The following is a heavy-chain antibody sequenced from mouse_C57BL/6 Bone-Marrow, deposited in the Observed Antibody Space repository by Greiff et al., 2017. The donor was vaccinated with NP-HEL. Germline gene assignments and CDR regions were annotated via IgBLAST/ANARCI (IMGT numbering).Heavy chain of an antibody. CDR1: GYTFTSSW. V-gene: IGHV1-50*01. J-gene: IGHJ2*01. Sequence: QVQLQQSGAELVKPGASVKLSCKASGYTFTSSWMQWVQQRPGPGLEWIGEIAPSAGYTNYNQKFKGKATLTVDTASSTAYMQLSSLTSEDSAVYYCARTNSYYFDYWGQGTTLTVSS. CDR2: IAPSAGYT. CDR3: ARTNSYYFDY. D-gene: IGHD4-1*01.